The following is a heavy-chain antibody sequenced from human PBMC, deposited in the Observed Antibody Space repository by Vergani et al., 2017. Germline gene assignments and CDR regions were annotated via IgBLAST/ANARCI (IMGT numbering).Heavy chain of an antibody. D-gene: IGHD1-26*01. CDR3: ARYSGGDSEYFQH. J-gene: IGHJ1*01. CDR2: IYYSGFT. CDR1: GGSISSDNYY. V-gene: IGHV4-30-4*01. Sequence: QVQLQESGPGLVKPSQTLSLTCTVSGGSISSDNYYWSWIRQPPGKGLEWIGYIYYSGFTHYNPSLKSRVTISVDTSKNQFSLKLSSVTAADTAVYYCARYSGGDSEYFQHWGQGTLVTVSS.